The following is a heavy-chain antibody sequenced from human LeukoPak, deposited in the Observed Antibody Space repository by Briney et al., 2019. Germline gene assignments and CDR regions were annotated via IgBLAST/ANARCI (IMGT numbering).Heavy chain of an antibody. D-gene: IGHD2-21*01. Sequence: GGSLRLSCVASGFTLSSNSMNWVRPAPGKGLEWVSYIGRGSSTIYYADSVRGRFIISRDNAKNSLYLQMNSLRADDTAVYFCARVGDYYYMDVWGKGTTVTVSS. CDR1: GFTLSSNS. V-gene: IGHV3-48*04. J-gene: IGHJ6*03. CDR3: ARVGDYYYMDV. CDR2: IGRGSSTI.